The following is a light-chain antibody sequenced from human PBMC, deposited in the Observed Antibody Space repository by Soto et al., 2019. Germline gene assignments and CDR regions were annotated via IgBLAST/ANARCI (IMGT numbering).Light chain of an antibody. J-gene: IGKJ5*01. Sequence: IQLTHSPSSLSASVGDRVTFTCRASEDISSYLVWYQQKPGTAPKLLIYAASAVHSGVPSRFSGSGSGTDFTLTISSLHPEDFAVYFCQQFKNYPITGGQGTRLEIK. V-gene: IGKV1-9*01. CDR1: EDISSY. CDR2: AAS. CDR3: QQFKNYPIT.